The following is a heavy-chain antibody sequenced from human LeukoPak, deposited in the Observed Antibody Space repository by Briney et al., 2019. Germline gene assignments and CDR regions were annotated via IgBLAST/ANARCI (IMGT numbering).Heavy chain of an antibody. V-gene: IGHV3-7*03. J-gene: IGHJ5*02. CDR2: INSDGSEG. CDR3: AREIAAAGTFRFDP. Sequence: GGSLRLSCAVSGFTFSGFWMSWSRQAPGKGLEWVASINSDGSEGYYADVVKGRFTISRDNAKNSLYLQINSLRAEDTAVYYCAREIAAAGTFRFDPWGQGTLVTVSS. CDR1: GFTFSGFW. D-gene: IGHD6-13*01.